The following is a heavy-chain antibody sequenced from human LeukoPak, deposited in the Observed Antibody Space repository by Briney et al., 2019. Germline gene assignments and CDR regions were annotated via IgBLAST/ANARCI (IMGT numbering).Heavy chain of an antibody. CDR3: ASDPTGYSSGWYSGREVNWFDP. J-gene: IGHJ5*02. CDR2: ISIISSYI. Sequence: PGGSLRPACAASGFTFSSYTMNWVRQAPGKGLEWVSSISIISSYIYYAASVKGRFTISRDNAKNSLYLQMNSLRAEDTAVYYCASDPTGYSSGWYSGREVNWFDPWGQRTLVTVSS. CDR1: GFTFSSYT. D-gene: IGHD6-19*01. V-gene: IGHV3-21*01.